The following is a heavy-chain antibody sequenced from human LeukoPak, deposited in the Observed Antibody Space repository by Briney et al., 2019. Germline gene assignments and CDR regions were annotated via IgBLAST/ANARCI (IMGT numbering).Heavy chain of an antibody. V-gene: IGHV4-31*03. D-gene: IGHD2-15*01. CDR1: GXSISSDGYY. CDR3: ARGRTYCRGGSCYSANWFDP. CDR2: IYYSGST. J-gene: IGHJ5*02. Sequence: PSETLSLTCTVSGXSISSDGYYWTWIRQHPGKGLEWIGYIYYSGSTYYNPSLKSRVTISVDTSKNQFSLKLTSVTAADTAVYYCARGRTYCRGGSCYSANWFDPWGQGTLVTVSS.